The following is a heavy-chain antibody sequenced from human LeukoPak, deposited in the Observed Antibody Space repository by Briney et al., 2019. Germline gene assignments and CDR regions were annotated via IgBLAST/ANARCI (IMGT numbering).Heavy chain of an antibody. J-gene: IGHJ4*02. D-gene: IGHD5-12*01. CDR3: AKDLIVATIRGPY. V-gene: IGHV3-30*02. Sequence: TGGSLRLSCAASGFTFSSYGMHWVRQAPGKGLEWVAFIRYDGSNKYYADSVKGRFTISRDNSKNTLYLQMNSLRAEDTAVYYCAKDLIVATIRGPYWGQGTLVTVSS. CDR2: IRYDGSNK. CDR1: GFTFSSYG.